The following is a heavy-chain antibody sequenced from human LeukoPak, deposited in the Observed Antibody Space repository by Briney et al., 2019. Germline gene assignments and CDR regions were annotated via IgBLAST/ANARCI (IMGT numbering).Heavy chain of an antibody. V-gene: IGHV2-5*01. J-gene: IGHJ4*02. CDR3: AHSLRTVTTKQYYFDY. Sequence: KESGPTLVKPTQTLTLTCTFSGFSLSTSGVGVGWIRQPPGKALEWLALIYWNDDKRYSPSLKSRLTITKDTSKNQVVLTMTNMDPVDTATYYCAHSLRTVTTKQYYFDYWGQGTLVTVSS. CDR1: GFSLSTSGVG. D-gene: IGHD4-17*01. CDR2: IYWNDDK.